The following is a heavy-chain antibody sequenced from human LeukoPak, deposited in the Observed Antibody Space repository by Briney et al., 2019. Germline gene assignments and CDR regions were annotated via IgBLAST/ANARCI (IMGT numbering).Heavy chain of an antibody. J-gene: IGHJ4*02. V-gene: IGHV3-73*01. D-gene: IGHD4-17*01. CDR2: IRSKANSYAT. Sequence: GSLRLSCAASGFTFSGSAMHWVRQASGKGLEWVGRIRSKANSYATAYAASVKGRFTISRDDSKNTAYLQMNSLKTEDTAVYYCTRPNYYYGDYMGYWGQGTLVTVSS. CDR3: TRPNYYYGDYMGY. CDR1: GFTFSGSA.